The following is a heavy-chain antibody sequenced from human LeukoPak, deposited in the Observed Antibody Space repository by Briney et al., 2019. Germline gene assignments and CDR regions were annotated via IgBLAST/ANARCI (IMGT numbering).Heavy chain of an antibody. D-gene: IGHD3-10*01. CDR1: GGSFNGY. V-gene: IGHV4-34*01. J-gene: IGHJ4*02. Sequence: SETLSLTCVVYGGSFNGYWSWIRQPPGKGLEWVGEINHSGNTNYNPSLKSRVTISVDTSKNQFSLKLSSVTAADTAVYYCARDTYYYGSGTYYFNYWGQGTLVTVSS. CDR2: INHSGNT. CDR3: ARDTYYYGSGTYYFNY.